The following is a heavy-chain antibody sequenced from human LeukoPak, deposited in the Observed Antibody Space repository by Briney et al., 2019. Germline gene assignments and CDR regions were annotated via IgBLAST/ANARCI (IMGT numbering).Heavy chain of an antibody. CDR3: ARDTCSGGSCYLGNY. CDR2: ISTYNGNT. J-gene: IGHJ4*02. Sequence: APVKVSCEASVYTFTSYGISWGRQAPGQRLEWMGYISTYNGNTNYAQKLQGRVTMTTHTSTSTAYMELRSLRSDDTAVYYCARDTCSGGSCYLGNYWGQGTLVTVSS. CDR1: VYTFTSYG. V-gene: IGHV1-18*01. D-gene: IGHD2-15*01.